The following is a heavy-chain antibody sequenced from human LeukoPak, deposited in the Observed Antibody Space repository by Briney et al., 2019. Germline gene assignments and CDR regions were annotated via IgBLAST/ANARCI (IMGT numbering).Heavy chain of an antibody. CDR1: GFTFSSYS. CDR3: ARGRYSSGWYGIY. J-gene: IGHJ4*02. Sequence: GGSLGLSCAASGFTFSSYSMNWVRQAPGKGLEWVSSISSSSSYIYYADSVKGRFTISRDNAKNSLYLQMNSLRAEDTAVYYCARGRYSSGWYGIYWGQGTLVTVSS. V-gene: IGHV3-21*01. CDR2: ISSSSSYI. D-gene: IGHD6-19*01.